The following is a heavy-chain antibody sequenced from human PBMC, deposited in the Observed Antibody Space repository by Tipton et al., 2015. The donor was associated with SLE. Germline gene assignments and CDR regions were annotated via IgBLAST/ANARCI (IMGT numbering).Heavy chain of an antibody. CDR2: INWNGGST. D-gene: IGHD6-19*01. V-gene: IGHV3-20*04. CDR1: GFTFDDYG. Sequence: SLRLSCAASGFTFDDYGMSWVRQAPGKGLEWVSGINWNGGSTGYADSMKGRFTISRDNAKNSLYLQMNSLRAEDTALYYCARDRRYSSGWYGDYWGQGTLVTVSS. J-gene: IGHJ4*02. CDR3: ARDRRYSSGWYGDY.